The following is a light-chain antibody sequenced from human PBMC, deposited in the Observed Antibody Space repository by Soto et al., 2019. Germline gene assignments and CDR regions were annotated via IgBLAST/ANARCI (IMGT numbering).Light chain of an antibody. CDR2: EVN. CDR1: SSDIGAYDY. CDR3: LSFTTTSTHV. Sequence: QSALTQPASLSGSPGQSITISCTGTSSDIGAYDYVSWFQQHPGKAPKLMISEVNNRPSGVSNRCSGSKSGNSAYLTMSGLQVEDEAEYVCLSFTTTSTHVFGTGTKLTVL. J-gene: IGLJ1*01. V-gene: IGLV2-14*01.